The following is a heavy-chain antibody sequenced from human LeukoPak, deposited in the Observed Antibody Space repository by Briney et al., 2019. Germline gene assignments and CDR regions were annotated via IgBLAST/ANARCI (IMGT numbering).Heavy chain of an antibody. CDR2: IIPILGIA. J-gene: IGHJ4*02. CDR1: GGTFSSYA. V-gene: IGHV1-69*10. CDR3: ASQVGNIRYFDPLDY. Sequence: ASVKVSCKASGGTFSSYAISWVRQAPGQGLEWMGGIIPILGIANYAQKFQGRVTITADKSTSTAYMELSSLRSEDTAVYYCASQVGNIRYFDPLDYWGQGTLVTVSS. D-gene: IGHD3-9*01.